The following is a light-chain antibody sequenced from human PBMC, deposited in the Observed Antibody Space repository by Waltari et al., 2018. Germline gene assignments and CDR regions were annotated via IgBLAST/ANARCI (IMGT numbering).Light chain of an antibody. J-gene: IGKJ4*01. CDR2: LGS. Sequence: DIVRNQSPLSLPVTPAEPASISFTSIQSLLHSNGYNYLDWYLQKPGQSPQLLIYLGSNRASGVPDRFSGSGSGTDFTLKISRVEAEDVGVYYCMQALQTPLTFGGGTKVEIK. V-gene: IGKV2-28*01. CDR3: MQALQTPLT. CDR1: QSLLHSNGYNY.